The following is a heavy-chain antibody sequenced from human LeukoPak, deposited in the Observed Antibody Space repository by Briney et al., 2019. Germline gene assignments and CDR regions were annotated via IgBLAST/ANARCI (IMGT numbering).Heavy chain of an antibody. V-gene: IGHV3-13*01. CDR2: IGTAGDT. J-gene: IGHJ4*02. CDR3: ARGYLRYSGYDMGRVFDY. CDR1: GFTFSSYD. D-gene: IGHD5-12*01. Sequence: PGGSLRLSCAASGFTFSSYDMHWVRQATGKGLEWVSAIGTAGDTYYPGSVKGRFTISRENAKNSLYLQMNSLRAEDTAVYYCARGYLRYSGYDMGRVFDYWGQGTLVTASS.